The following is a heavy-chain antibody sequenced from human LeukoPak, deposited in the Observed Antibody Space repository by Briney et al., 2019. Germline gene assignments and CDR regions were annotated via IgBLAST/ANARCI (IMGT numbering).Heavy chain of an antibody. V-gene: IGHV4-59*01. CDR2: IYSSGTT. Sequence: SETLSLTCTVSGGSISTYYWSWIRQPPGEGLEWIGYIYSSGTTIYNPSLKSRVTMSEDTSKNQLSLRLSSVTAADTAVYYCARWFCISNTCYHMDVWGKGTTVTSP. CDR3: ARWFCISNTCYHMDV. D-gene: IGHD2-2*01. J-gene: IGHJ6*03. CDR1: GGSISTYY.